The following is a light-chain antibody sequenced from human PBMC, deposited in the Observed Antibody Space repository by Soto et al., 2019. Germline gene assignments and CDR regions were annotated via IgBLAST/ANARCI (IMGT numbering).Light chain of an antibody. Sequence: EIVLTQSPGTLSLSPGERATLSCRASQSIKSSSLAWYQQRPGQAPRLLIYGASSRATGIPDKFSGSGSGTDSTLTISRLEPEDFAVYYCQQYGSSPRTFGQGTKVDIK. V-gene: IGKV3-20*01. CDR1: QSIKSSS. J-gene: IGKJ1*01. CDR2: GAS. CDR3: QQYGSSPRT.